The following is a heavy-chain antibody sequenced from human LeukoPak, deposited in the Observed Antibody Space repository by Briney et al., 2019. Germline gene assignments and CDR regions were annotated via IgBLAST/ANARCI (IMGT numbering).Heavy chain of an antibody. D-gene: IGHD6-13*01. CDR2: IIPIFGTA. V-gene: IGHV1-69*05. Sequence: SVKVSCKASGGTFSSYAISWVRQAPGQGLEWMGGIIPIFGTANYAQKFQGRVTITTDTSTSTAYMELRSLRSDDTAVYYCARDSSSWSDWFDPWGQGTLVTVSS. J-gene: IGHJ5*02. CDR3: ARDSSSWSDWFDP. CDR1: GGTFSSYA.